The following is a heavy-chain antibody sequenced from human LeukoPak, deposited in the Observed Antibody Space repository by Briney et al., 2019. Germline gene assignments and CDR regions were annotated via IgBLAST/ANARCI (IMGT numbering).Heavy chain of an antibody. J-gene: IGHJ6*03. CDR1: GFTFISYG. Sequence: GGSLRLSCAASGFTFISYGMNWVRQAPGKGLEWVAFIRYDGSNKYYADSVKGRFTISRDNSKNTLYLQMKSLRAEDTAVYYCAKGGGYEAQYYYYYLDVWGKGTTVTISS. CDR2: IRYDGSNK. V-gene: IGHV3-30*02. D-gene: IGHD5-12*01. CDR3: AKGGGYEAQYYYYYLDV.